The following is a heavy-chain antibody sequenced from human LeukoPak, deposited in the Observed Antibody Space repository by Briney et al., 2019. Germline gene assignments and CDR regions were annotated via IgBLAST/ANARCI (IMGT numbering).Heavy chain of an antibody. J-gene: IGHJ6*02. CDR1: GYIFISHG. Sequence: ASVKVSCKASGYIFISHGINWVRQAPGQGLEWMGWISTSSGNTNYAQRFQGRVTMTTDTSTSTAYMELRSLRSDDTAVYYCARGRCTNGVCFHGMDVWGQGTTVTVSS. CDR3: ARGRCTNGVCFHGMDV. V-gene: IGHV1-18*01. D-gene: IGHD2-8*01. CDR2: ISTSSGNT.